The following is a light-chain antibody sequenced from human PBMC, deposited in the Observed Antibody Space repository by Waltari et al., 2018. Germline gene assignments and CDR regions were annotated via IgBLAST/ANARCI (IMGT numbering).Light chain of an antibody. CDR1: ILGKKY. Sequence: SYELTQPPSVSVSPGQTASITCSGDILGKKYASGYQQKPGQSPLLVIYQDTNRPSGFPERVSGSKSGNAATLTISGTQAMDGADYYCQALGTGAWVFGGGTKLTVL. J-gene: IGLJ3*02. CDR3: QALGTGAWV. V-gene: IGLV3-1*01. CDR2: QDT.